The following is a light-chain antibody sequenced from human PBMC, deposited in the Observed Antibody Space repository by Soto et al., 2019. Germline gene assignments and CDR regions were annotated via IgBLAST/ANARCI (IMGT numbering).Light chain of an antibody. J-gene: IGKJ1*01. CDR2: AAS. CDR3: QQSYSNTWT. CDR1: QNIDHH. Sequence: DIQMTQSPSSLSASVGDRVTITCRASQNIDHHLNWYQHKPGKAPRLLMDAASRMQSGVPSRFSGIGTGTEFTLSINSLQPEDFATYYCQQSYSNTWTFGQGTRVEVK. V-gene: IGKV1-39*01.